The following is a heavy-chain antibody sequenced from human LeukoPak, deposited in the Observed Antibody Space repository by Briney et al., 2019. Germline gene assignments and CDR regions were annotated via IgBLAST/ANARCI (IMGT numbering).Heavy chain of an antibody. CDR1: GFTVSSNY. CDR2: IYSGGST. V-gene: IGHV3-66*01. D-gene: IGHD3-22*01. J-gene: IGHJ4*02. Sequence: GGSLRLSCAASGFTVSSNYMSWVRHAPGKGLEWFSVIYSGGSTYYADSVKGRFTISRDNAKNSLYLQMNSLRAEDTAAYDCARDYYDYIGAFDYWGQGSLVTVSS. CDR3: ARDYYDYIGAFDY.